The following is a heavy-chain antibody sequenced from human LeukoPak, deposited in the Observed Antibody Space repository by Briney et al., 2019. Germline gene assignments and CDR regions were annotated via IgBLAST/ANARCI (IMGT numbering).Heavy chain of an antibody. V-gene: IGHV3-74*01. Sequence: GGSLRLSCAASGFDLSDFWVHWVRQAPGKGLAWVARINSDGSSTSYADSVEGRFTISRDNAKNTLYLQMNSLRVEDTAVYYCARPHVGPVSNWFDSWGQGTLVTVSS. CDR3: ARPHVGPVSNWFDS. J-gene: IGHJ5*01. CDR1: GFDLSDFW. CDR2: INSDGSST. D-gene: IGHD1-14*01.